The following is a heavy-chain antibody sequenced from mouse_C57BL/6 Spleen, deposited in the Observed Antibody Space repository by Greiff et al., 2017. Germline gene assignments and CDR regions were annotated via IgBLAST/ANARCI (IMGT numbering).Heavy chain of an antibody. J-gene: IGHJ1*03. Sequence: QVQLKQPGAELVKPGASVKMSCKASGYTFTSYWITWVKQRPGQGLEWIGDIYPGSGSTNYNEKFKSKATLTVDTSSSTAYMQLSSLTSEDSAVYYCGGGLRWYFDVWGTGTTVTVSS. V-gene: IGHV1-55*01. CDR3: GGGLRWYFDV. CDR1: GYTFTSYW. D-gene: IGHD2-4*01. CDR2: IYPGSGST.